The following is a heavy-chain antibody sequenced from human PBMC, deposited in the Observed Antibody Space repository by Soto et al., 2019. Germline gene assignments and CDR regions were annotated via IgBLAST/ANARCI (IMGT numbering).Heavy chain of an antibody. CDR1: GFTFSSYS. Sequence: SLRLSCAASGFTFSSYSMNWVRQAPGKGLEWVSSISSSSSYIYYADSVKGRFTISRDNAKNSLYLQMNSLRAEDTAVYYCARDSSDDDNGNRPIDFDYWGQGTLVTVSS. J-gene: IGHJ4*02. V-gene: IGHV3-21*01. CDR2: ISSSSSYI. CDR3: ARDSSDDDNGNRPIDFDY. D-gene: IGHD1-1*01.